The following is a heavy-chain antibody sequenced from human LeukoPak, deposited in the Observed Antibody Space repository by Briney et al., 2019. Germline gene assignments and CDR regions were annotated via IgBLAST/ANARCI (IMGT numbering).Heavy chain of an antibody. CDR1: GLTFSSYW. D-gene: IGHD4/OR15-4a*01. V-gene: IGHV3-74*01. J-gene: IGHJ6*03. CDR3: ARDRRLWNMDV. CDR2: INSDGSTT. Sequence: QAWGSLRLSCAASGLTFSSYWMHWVRQAPGKGLVWVSRINSDGSTTTYADSVKGRFTISRDNAKNTLYLQMNSLRAEDTAVYYCARDRRLWNMDVWGTGTTVTISS.